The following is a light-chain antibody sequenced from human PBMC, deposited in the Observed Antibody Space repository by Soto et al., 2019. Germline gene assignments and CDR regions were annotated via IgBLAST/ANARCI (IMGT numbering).Light chain of an antibody. Sequence: QSAMTQPASVSGSPGQSITISCTGTNSDIGGYDYVSWYQQYPGKVPKLMIYDVSHRPSGVSNRFSGSKSGNTASLTISGLQTEDEADYYCSSYLSSGTVFGTGTKVTVL. J-gene: IGLJ1*01. V-gene: IGLV2-14*01. CDR3: SSYLSSGTV. CDR1: NSDIGGYDY. CDR2: DVS.